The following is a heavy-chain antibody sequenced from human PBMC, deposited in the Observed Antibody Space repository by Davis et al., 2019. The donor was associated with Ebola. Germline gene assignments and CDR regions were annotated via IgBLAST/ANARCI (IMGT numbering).Heavy chain of an antibody. CDR2: ISAYNGNT. CDR3: ARYYYDSSGYYYFDY. D-gene: IGHD3-22*01. Sequence: ASVKVSCKASGYTFTSYGISWVRQAPGQGLEWMGWISAYNGNTNYAQKLQGRVTMTRDTSTSTVYMELSSLRSEDTAVYYCARYYYDSSGYYYFDYWGQGTLVTVSS. J-gene: IGHJ4*02. V-gene: IGHV1-18*01. CDR1: GYTFTSYG.